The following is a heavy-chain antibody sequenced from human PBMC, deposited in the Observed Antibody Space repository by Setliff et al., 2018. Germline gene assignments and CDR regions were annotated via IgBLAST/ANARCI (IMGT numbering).Heavy chain of an antibody. CDR3: TRRPRGRAAFDI. V-gene: IGHV4-39*01. J-gene: IGHJ3*02. CDR2: IYSSGTT. D-gene: IGHD3-10*01. Sequence: SETLSLTCTVSGGSISTSSHHWVWIRQSPEKGLEWIGTIYSSGTTYYNLSLKSRVTISLDTSKSQFSLNLGSVTAADTAVYYCTRRPRGRAAFDIWGQGTMVTVSS. CDR1: GGSISTSSHH.